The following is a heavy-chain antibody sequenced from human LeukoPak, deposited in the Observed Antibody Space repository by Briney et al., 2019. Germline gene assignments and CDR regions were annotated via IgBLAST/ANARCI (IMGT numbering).Heavy chain of an antibody. J-gene: IGHJ4*02. V-gene: IGHV1-2*06. Sequence: RINPNSGGTNYAQKFQGRVTMTRDTSISTAYMELSRLRSDDTAVYYCARDPLARRGTDLDYWGQGTLVTVSS. D-gene: IGHD3-16*01. CDR2: INPNSGGT. CDR3: ARDPLARRGTDLDY.